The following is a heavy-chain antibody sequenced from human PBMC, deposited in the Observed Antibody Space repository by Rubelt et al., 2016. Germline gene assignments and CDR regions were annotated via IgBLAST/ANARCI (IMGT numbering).Heavy chain of an antibody. V-gene: IGHV3-66*03. D-gene: IGHD6-13*01. J-gene: IGHJ6*02. CDR3: AREHVGYSSLDV. CDR1: GFTVSSNY. CDR2: IYSGGST. Sequence: EVQLVESGGGLIQPGGSLRLSCAASGFTVSSNYMSWVRQAPGKGLEWFSVIYSGGSTYYADSVKGRFTISRDNSKKTLYLQMNSLRAEDTAVYYCAREHVGYSSLDVWGQGTTVTVSS.